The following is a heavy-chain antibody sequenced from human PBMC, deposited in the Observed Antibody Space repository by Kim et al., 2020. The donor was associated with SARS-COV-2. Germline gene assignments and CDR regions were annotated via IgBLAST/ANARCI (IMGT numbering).Heavy chain of an antibody. J-gene: IGHJ5*02. D-gene: IGHD5-18*01. V-gene: IGHV1-69*04. Sequence: SVKVSCKASGGTFSSYAISWVRQAPGQGLEWMGRIVPILGIANYAQKFQGRVTITADKSTSTAYMELSSLRSEDTAVYYCARDPGYSYGAPNWFDPWGQGTLVTVSS. CDR1: GGTFSSYA. CDR3: ARDPGYSYGAPNWFDP. CDR2: IVPILGIA.